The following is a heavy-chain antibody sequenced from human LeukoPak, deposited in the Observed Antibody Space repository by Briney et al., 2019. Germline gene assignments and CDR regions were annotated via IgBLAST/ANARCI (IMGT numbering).Heavy chain of an antibody. CDR3: ARAQKNSGSSHFGY. D-gene: IGHD1-26*01. V-gene: IGHV4-39*07. J-gene: IGHJ4*02. CDR2: IYYSGST. CDR1: GGSISSSSYY. Sequence: PSETLSLTCTVSGGSISSSSYYWGWIRQPPGKGLEWIGSIYYSGSTYYNPSLKSRVTISVDTSKNQFSLKLSSVTAADTAVYYCARAQKNSGSSHFGYWGQGTLVTVSS.